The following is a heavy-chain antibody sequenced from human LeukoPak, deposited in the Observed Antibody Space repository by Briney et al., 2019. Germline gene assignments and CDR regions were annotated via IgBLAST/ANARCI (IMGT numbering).Heavy chain of an antibody. CDR3: ARGSSWSYYFDY. Sequence: SETLSLTCAVYGGSFNGYYWTWIRQPPGKGLEWIGEINHSGSTDYNPSLKSRVTISVDTSKNQFSLKLNSVTAADTAVYYCARGSSWSYYFDYWGQGTLVTVSS. CDR1: GGSFNGYY. CDR2: INHSGST. J-gene: IGHJ4*02. D-gene: IGHD6-13*01. V-gene: IGHV4-34*01.